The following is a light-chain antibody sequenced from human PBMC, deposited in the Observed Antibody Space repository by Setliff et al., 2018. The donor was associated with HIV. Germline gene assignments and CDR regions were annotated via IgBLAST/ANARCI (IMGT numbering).Light chain of an antibody. CDR3: QQYGSSPFT. CDR2: GAS. J-gene: IGKJ3*01. V-gene: IGKV3-20*01. Sequence: GTLSLSPGERATLSCRASQSVSSSYLAWYQQKPGQAPRLLIYGASSRATGIPDRFSGSGSGTDFTLTISRLEPEDFAVYYCQQYGSSPFTFGP. CDR1: QSVSSSY.